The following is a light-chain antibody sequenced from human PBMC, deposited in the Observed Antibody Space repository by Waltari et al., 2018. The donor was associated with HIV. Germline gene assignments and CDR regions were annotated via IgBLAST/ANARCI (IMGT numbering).Light chain of an antibody. CDR2: KAS. CDR3: QQYNSYSRA. J-gene: IGKJ1*01. Sequence: DIQMTQSPSTLSASVGDSVIITCRASQGISSWLAWYQQKPGKAPKLLIYKASTLKSGVASRFSGSGSGTEFTLTISSLQPDDFATYYCQQYNSYSRAFGQGTKVEI. V-gene: IGKV1-5*03. CDR1: QGISSW.